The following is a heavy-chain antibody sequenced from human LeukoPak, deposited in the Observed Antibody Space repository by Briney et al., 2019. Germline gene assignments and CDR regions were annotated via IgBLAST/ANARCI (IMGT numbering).Heavy chain of an antibody. Sequence: ASEKVSCKASGYTFTSYGISWVRQAPGQGLEWMGWISAYNGTTNSAQKLQGRVTMTTDTSTSTAYMELRSLRSDDTGVYDCARGYSYGYNYYCGMDVWGQGTTVTVSS. CDR3: ARGYSYGYNYYCGMDV. V-gene: IGHV1-18*01. J-gene: IGHJ6*02. CDR1: GYTFTSYG. CDR2: ISAYNGTT. D-gene: IGHD5-18*01.